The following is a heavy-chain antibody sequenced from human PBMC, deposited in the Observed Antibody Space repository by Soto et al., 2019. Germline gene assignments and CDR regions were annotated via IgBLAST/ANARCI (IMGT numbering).Heavy chain of an antibody. CDR1: GFTFDNYA. D-gene: IGHD6-19*01. CDR3: VRVQISSVPYKSPDY. CDR2: IRNRANSYTT. Sequence: GGSLRLSCAASGFTFDNYAMDWVRQAPGKGLEWVGRIRNRANSYTTEYAASVRGRFTVSRDDSENSLYLQMGSLKAEDTAVYYCVRVQISSVPYKSPDYWGQGTLVTVSS. J-gene: IGHJ4*02. V-gene: IGHV3-72*01.